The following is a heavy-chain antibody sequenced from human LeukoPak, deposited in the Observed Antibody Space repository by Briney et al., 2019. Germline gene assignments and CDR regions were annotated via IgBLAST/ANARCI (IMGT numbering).Heavy chain of an antibody. V-gene: IGHV3-23*01. D-gene: IGHD1-26*01. CDR3: ATYLVAGGARTFDY. J-gene: IGHJ4*02. CDR1: GLTFSSYA. Sequence: PGGFLRLSCAASGLTFSSYALSWVRQAAGKGLEWVSTISATGAYYADSVKGRFTISRDNSKNTLYVQMNSLRAEDTAVYYCATYLVAGGARTFDYWGQGTLVTVSS. CDR2: ISATGA.